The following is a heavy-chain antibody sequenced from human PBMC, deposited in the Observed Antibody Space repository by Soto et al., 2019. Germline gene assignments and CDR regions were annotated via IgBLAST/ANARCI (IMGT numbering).Heavy chain of an antibody. J-gene: IGHJ4*02. V-gene: IGHV3-72*01. CDR2: TRNRAMTYTT. D-gene: IGHD2-2*01. Sequence: EVLLVESGGGLVQPGGSLRLSCAASGFTFSDHYIDWVRQAPGKGLEWVGRTRNRAMTYTTEYAASVKGRFTISRADLKNSLYLQMNSLKTEDTAMYYCARSGSSTSCYDYWGRGALVTVSS. CDR3: ARSGSSTSCYDY. CDR1: GFTFSDHY.